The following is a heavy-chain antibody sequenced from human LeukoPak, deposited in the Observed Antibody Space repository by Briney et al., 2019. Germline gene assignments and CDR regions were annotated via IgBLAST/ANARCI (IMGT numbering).Heavy chain of an antibody. CDR1: GSIFCSYG. CDR3: PIDSDSSGRLPKAFDY. V-gene: IGHV3-30*03. CDR2: ISYHGSNK. D-gene: IGHD3-22*01. J-gene: IGHJ4*02. Sequence: QPGGSLRLSCVASGSIFCSYGMHWVRHAPGKGLECVAVISYHGSNKYYADSVRGRFTLSRENSKNTLYLQINNLRAEDRGVDHCPIDSDSSGRLPKAFDYSDPGTLVTVSS.